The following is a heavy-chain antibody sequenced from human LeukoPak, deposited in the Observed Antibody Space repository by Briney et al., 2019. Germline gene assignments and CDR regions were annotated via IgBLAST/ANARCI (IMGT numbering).Heavy chain of an antibody. J-gene: IGHJ4*02. CDR2: IWPDGSNK. CDR3: ARGRVDYYDSRPSPGYFDY. Sequence: PGGSLRLSCATSGFTFSTYGIHWVRQAPGKGLEWVAVIWPDGSNKYYADSVKGRFTISRDNSKSTLYLQMNSLRAEDTAVYYCARGRVDYYDSRPSPGYFDYWGQGTLVTVSS. V-gene: IGHV3-33*01. D-gene: IGHD3-22*01. CDR1: GFTFSTYG.